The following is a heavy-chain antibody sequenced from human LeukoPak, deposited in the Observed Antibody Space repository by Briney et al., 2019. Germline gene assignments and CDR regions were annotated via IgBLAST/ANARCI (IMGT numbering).Heavy chain of an antibody. D-gene: IGHD3-3*01. Sequence: SETLSLTCTVSGGSISTYYWSWIRQPPGKGLEWIGYIYYSGSTNYNPSLKSRVTISVDTSKNQFSLKLSSVTAADTAMYYCARDSEWSAPFDYWGQGTPVTVSS. V-gene: IGHV4-59*01. CDR3: ARDSEWSAPFDY. J-gene: IGHJ4*02. CDR2: IYYSGST. CDR1: GGSISTYY.